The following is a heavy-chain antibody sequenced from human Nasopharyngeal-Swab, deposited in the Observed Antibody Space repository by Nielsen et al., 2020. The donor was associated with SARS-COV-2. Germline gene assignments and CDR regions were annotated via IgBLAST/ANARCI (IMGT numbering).Heavy chain of an antibody. J-gene: IGHJ6*02. V-gene: IGHV1-2*02. CDR1: GYTFTGYY. D-gene: IGHD5-18*01. CDR3: ARKEATAMEELYYYGMDV. Sequence: ASVKVSCHASGYTFTGYYMLWVRQAPGQGLEWTGWINPNSGGTNYAQKFQGRVTMTRDTSISTAYMELSRLRSDDTAVYYCARKEATAMEELYYYGMDVWSQGTTVTVSS. CDR2: INPNSGGT.